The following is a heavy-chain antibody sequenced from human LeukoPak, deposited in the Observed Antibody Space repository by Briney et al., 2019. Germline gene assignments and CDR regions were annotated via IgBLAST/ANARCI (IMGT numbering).Heavy chain of an antibody. CDR2: IYYSEST. D-gene: IGHD6-6*01. CDR1: GGSISDSSYY. V-gene: IGHV4-39*01. Sequence: SETLSLTCTVSGGSISDSSYYWGWIRQPPGKGLEWIGSIYYSESTYYNPSLKNRVTVSIDTSKNQFSLKLSSVTAADTAVYYCARAREFSSSSGRAYYFDYWGQGTLVTVSS. J-gene: IGHJ4*02. CDR3: ARAREFSSSSGRAYYFDY.